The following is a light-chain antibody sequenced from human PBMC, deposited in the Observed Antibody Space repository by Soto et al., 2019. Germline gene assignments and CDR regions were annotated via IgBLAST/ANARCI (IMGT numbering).Light chain of an antibody. V-gene: IGKV3-20*01. CDR1: QSISSSY. Sequence: EIVLTQSPGTLSLSPGERATLSCRASQSISSSYLAWYQQKPGQAPRLLVYGESSRATGIPDRFSGSGSGTDFTFTISRLEPEDFAVYYCQQYGSSRFTFGPGTKVD. CDR2: GES. CDR3: QQYGSSRFT. J-gene: IGKJ3*01.